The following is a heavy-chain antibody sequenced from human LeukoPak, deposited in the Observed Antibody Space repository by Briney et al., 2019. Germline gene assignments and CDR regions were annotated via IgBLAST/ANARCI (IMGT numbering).Heavy chain of an antibody. J-gene: IGHJ4*02. CDR1: GFTLSSYE. Sequence: PGRSLRLSCAASGFTLSSYEMNWVRQAPGHERGWVSYIGSSGDTISYADSVKCRFTISRDNAQNSRYLQMNSLRAEDTAGYYWVRGQGILWWRGDYWGQGTLVTVSS. V-gene: IGHV3-48*03. CDR3: VRGQGILWWRGDY. D-gene: IGHD2-21*01. CDR2: IGSSGDTI.